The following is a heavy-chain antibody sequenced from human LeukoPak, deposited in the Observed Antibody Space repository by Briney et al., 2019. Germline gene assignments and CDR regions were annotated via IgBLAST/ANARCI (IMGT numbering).Heavy chain of an antibody. D-gene: IGHD3-16*01. J-gene: IGHJ4*02. CDR3: TRGAGWLIDY. Sequence: SETLSLTCTVSGASISSGRNYWGWIRQSPGKGLEWIASIYSSGNTYYNPSLKSRVTISADTSKNQFSLKLNSLTTADTAVYYCTRGAGWLIDYWGQGILVTVSS. V-gene: IGHV4-39*07. CDR2: IYSSGNT. CDR1: GASISSGRNY.